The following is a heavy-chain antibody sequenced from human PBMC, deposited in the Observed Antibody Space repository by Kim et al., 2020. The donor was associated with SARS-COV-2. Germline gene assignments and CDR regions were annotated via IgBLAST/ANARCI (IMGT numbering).Heavy chain of an antibody. CDR2: ISGNGGST. V-gene: IGHV3-23*01. CDR3: AKTSVYGDYFYWYFDL. CDR1: GITFISYG. D-gene: IGHD4-17*01. Sequence: GGSLRLSCAASGITFISYGLSWVRQAPGKGLEWVSGISGNGGSTYYADSVKGRFTISRDNSKHTLYLQLNSLRSEDTAVYYCAKTSVYGDYFYWYFDLWGRGTLVTVSS. J-gene: IGHJ2*01.